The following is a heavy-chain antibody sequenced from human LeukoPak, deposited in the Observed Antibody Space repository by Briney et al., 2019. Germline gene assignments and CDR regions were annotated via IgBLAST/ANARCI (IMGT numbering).Heavy chain of an antibody. CDR1: GDSVSSNSAA. CDR3: ARERYFDWFHYYYGMDV. Sequence: SQTLSLTCAISGDSVSSNSAAWNWLRQSPSRGLEWLGRTYYRSKWYNDYAVSVRSRITINPDTSKNQFSLQLNSVTPEDTAVYYCARERYFDWFHYYYGMDVWGQGTTVTVSS. J-gene: IGHJ6*02. V-gene: IGHV6-1*01. D-gene: IGHD3-9*01. CDR2: TYYRSKWYN.